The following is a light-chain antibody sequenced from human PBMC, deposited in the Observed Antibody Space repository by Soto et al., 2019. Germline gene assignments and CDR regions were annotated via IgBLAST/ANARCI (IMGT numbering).Light chain of an antibody. V-gene: IGLV1-44*01. Sequence: QSVLTQPPSASATPGQRVTISCSGSSSNIGSNTVSWYQQLPGTAPKLLVYSSNQRPSGVPDRVSGSRSGTSASLAISELQSEDEGHYYRAVRDDSLNGFVFGTGTKVTVL. J-gene: IGLJ1*01. CDR3: AVRDDSLNGFV. CDR2: SSN. CDR1: SSNIGSNT.